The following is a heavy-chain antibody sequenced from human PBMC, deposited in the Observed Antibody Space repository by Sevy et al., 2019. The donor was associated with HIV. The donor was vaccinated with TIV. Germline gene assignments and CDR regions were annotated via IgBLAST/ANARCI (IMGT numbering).Heavy chain of an antibody. CDR1: GFNFRIYA. Sequence: GGSLRLSCAASGFNFRIYAMHWVRQAPGKGLEWVAVISYEGSDKVYAESVKGRFTISRDNSKNMVFLQLNSLRGDDTAVYYCATGRQGATYGYWGQGTPVTVSS. CDR2: ISYEGSDK. V-gene: IGHV3-30*03. D-gene: IGHD3-10*01. CDR3: ATGRQGATYGY. J-gene: IGHJ4*02.